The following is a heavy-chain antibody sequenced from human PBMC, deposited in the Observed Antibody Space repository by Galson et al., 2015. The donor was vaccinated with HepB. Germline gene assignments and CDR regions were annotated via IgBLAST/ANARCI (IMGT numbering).Heavy chain of an antibody. CDR3: TTAVSGYSYGSDY. J-gene: IGHJ4*02. V-gene: IGHV3-73*01. CDR1: GFVFSGST. D-gene: IGHD5-18*01. Sequence: SLRLSCAASGFVFSGSTMHWVRQASGKGLEWVGRVRNKADSYATAYAASVTGRFTISRDDSKNTAYLQMNGLKPEDTAVYYCTTAVSGYSYGSDYWGQGTLVTVSS. CDR2: VRNKADSYAT.